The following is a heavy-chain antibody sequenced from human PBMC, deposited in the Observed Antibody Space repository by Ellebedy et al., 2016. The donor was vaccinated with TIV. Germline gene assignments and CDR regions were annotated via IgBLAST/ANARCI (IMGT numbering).Heavy chain of an antibody. CDR2: INAGNGNT. D-gene: IGHD1-26*01. J-gene: IGHJ6*02. CDR1: GYTFTTYA. Sequence: AASVKVSCKASGYTFTTYAMHWVRQAPGQRLEWMGWINAGNGNTKYSQKFQGRVTITRDTSTNTAYMELRSLRSDDTAVYSCARGSGSYTYGMDVWGQGTTVTVS. V-gene: IGHV1-3*01. CDR3: ARGSGSYTYGMDV.